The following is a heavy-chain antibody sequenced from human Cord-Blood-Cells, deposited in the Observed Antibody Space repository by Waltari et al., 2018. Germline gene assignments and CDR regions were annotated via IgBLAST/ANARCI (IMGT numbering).Heavy chain of an antibody. V-gene: IGHV4-59*01. CDR3: ARGIRGYSYGHYSSSWYFDY. J-gene: IGHJ4*02. Sequence: QVQLQESGPGLVKPSETLSLTCTVSGGSISSYYWSWIRQPPGKGLEWIGYIYYSGSTNYNPSLKSRVTISVDTSKNQFSLKLSSVTAADTAVYYCARGIRGYSYGHYSSSWYFDYWGQGTLVTVSS. D-gene: IGHD5-18*01. CDR2: IYYSGST. CDR1: GGSISSYY.